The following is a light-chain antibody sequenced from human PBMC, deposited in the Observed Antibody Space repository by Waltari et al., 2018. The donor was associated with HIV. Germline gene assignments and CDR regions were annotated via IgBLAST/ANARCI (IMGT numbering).Light chain of an antibody. Sequence: QSPLTQPASVSGNPGQSVTIPCTVTNLAVVNSKLVSWYQQHPGKAPKLLIYDVSKRPSVVSSRFSVSKSGYWASLTISGLLAEDESYYFCLTYVSDSGTWKFGGGTYLTV. CDR1: NLAVVNSKL. V-gene: IGLV2-23*02. J-gene: IGLJ3*02. CDR3: LTYVSDSGTWK. CDR2: DVS.